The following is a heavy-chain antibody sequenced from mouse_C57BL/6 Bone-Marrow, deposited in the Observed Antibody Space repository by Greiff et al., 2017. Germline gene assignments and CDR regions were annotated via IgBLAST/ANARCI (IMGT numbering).Heavy chain of an antibody. D-gene: IGHD1-1*01. V-gene: IGHV1-22*01. CDR1: GYTFTDYN. CDR3: TVYDAMDY. Sequence: VQLQQSGPELVKPGASVKMSCKASGYTFTDYNMHWVKQSHGKSLEWIGNINPNNGGTSYNQKFKGKATLTVNKSSSTAYMELRSLTSEDSAVYDCTVYDAMDYWGQGTSGTVSS. CDR2: INPNNGGT. J-gene: IGHJ4*01.